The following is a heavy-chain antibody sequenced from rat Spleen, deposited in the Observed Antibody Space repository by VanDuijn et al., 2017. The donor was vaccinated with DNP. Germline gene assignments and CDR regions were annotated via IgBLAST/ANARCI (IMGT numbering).Heavy chain of an antibody. CDR2: ISGSGGST. Sequence: EVQLVESGGGLVQPGRSLKLSCAASGFTFSDYYMAWVRQAPTKGLEWVATISGSGGSTYYRDSVKGRFTISRNNAKSTLYLQMDSLRSEDTATYYCATTFPYKDYFDYWGQGVMVTISS. CDR3: ATTFPYKDYFDY. CDR1: GFTFSDYY. V-gene: IGHV5-25*01. J-gene: IGHJ2*01. D-gene: IGHD1-1*01.